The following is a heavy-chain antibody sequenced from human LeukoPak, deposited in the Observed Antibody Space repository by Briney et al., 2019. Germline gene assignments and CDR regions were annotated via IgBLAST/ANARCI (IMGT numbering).Heavy chain of an antibody. D-gene: IGHD4-17*01. V-gene: IGHV4-59*01. CDR2: IYYSGST. CDR3: AGTVLDAFDI. CDR1: GGSISSYY. Sequence: SETLSLTYTVSGGSISSYYWSWIRQPPGKGLEWIGYIYYSGSTNYNPSLKSRVTISVDTSKNQFSLKLSSVTAADTAVYYCAGTVLDAFDIWGQGTMVTVSS. J-gene: IGHJ3*02.